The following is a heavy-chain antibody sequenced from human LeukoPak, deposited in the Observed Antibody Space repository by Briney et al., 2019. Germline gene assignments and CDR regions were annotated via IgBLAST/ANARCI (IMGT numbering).Heavy chain of an antibody. CDR3: ARDTGYNTFDY. V-gene: IGHV3-7*05. D-gene: IGHD5-24*01. CDR1: GFTFTNYR. CDR2: IKEDGSDK. Sequence: GGSLRLSCAASGFTFTNYRMSWVRQAPGKGLEWVANIKEDGSDKYYVDSVKGRFTISRDNAKNSQYLQMNSLRAEDTAVYYCARDTGYNTFDYWGQGTLVTVSS. J-gene: IGHJ4*02.